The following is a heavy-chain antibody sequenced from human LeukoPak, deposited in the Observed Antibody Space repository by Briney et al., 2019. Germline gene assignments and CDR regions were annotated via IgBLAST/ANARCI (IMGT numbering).Heavy chain of an antibody. CDR3: ARLFARGYYDSSGWIDY. Sequence: SETLSLTCTVSGGSISSSGYYWGWIRQPPGKGLEWIGSIYYSGSTYYNPSLKSRVTISVDTSKNQFSLKLSSVTAADTAVYYCARLFARGYYDSSGWIDYWGQGTLVTVSS. J-gene: IGHJ4*02. V-gene: IGHV4-39*01. D-gene: IGHD3-22*01. CDR2: IYYSGST. CDR1: GGSISSSGYY.